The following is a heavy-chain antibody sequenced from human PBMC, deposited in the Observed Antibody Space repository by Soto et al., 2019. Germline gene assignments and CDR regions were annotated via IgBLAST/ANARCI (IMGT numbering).Heavy chain of an antibody. CDR3: ARDGMLVVVPAAMNYYYGMDV. V-gene: IGHV1-18*01. CDR2: ISAYNGNT. J-gene: IGHJ6*02. Sequence: ASVKVSCKASGYTFTSYGISWVRQAPGQGLEWMGWISAYNGNTNYAQKLQGRVTMTTDTSTSTAYMELRSLRSDDTAVYYCARDGMLVVVPAAMNYYYGMDVWGQGTTVTV. CDR1: GYTFTSYG. D-gene: IGHD2-2*01.